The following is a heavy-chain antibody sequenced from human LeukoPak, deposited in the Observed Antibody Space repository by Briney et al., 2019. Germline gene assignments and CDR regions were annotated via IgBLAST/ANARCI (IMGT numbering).Heavy chain of an antibody. Sequence: GASVKVSCKVSGYTLTELSMHWVRQAPGKGLEWMGGFDPEDGESIYAQKFQGRVTMTEDTSTDIAYMELSSLRSEDTAVYYCATYPILEVYGHEYFDYWGQGTLVTVSS. CDR1: GYTLTELS. CDR2: FDPEDGES. V-gene: IGHV1-24*01. CDR3: ATYPILEVYGHEYFDY. D-gene: IGHD2-21*01. J-gene: IGHJ4*02.